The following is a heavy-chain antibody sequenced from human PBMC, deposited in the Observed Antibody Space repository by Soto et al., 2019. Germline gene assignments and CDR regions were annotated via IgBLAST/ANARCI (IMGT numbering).Heavy chain of an antibody. Sequence: GGSLRLSCAASGFTFSSYSMNWVRQAPGKGLEWVSSISSSSSYIYYADSVKGRFTISRDNAKNSLYLQMNSLRAEDTAVYYCARGNGDYGAEYFQHWGQGTLVTVSS. D-gene: IGHD4-17*01. V-gene: IGHV3-21*01. J-gene: IGHJ1*01. CDR3: ARGNGDYGAEYFQH. CDR2: ISSSSSYI. CDR1: GFTFSSYS.